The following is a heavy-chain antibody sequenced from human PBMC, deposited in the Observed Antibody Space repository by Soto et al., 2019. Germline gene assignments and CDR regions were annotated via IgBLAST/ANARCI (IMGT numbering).Heavy chain of an antibody. Sequence: CGSLTLSCAPRCFPFASFWMSWLDPVQGNVLVWVDNIKQEGSEKYYVGSGKGRFTISRDNGKNSLYLQMNSLRAEDTVVYYGASDTILIWFGGRDYYGMDVWGQGT. J-gene: IGHJ6*01. CDR1: CFPFASFW. CDR3: ASDTILIWFGGRDYYGMDV. D-gene: IGHD3-10*01. V-gene: IGHV3-7*01. CDR2: IKQEGSEK.